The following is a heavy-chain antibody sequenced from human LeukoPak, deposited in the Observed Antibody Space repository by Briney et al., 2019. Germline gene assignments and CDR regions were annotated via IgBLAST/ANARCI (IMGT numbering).Heavy chain of an antibody. CDR3: ASEVLVGATTPDY. Sequence: PGGSLRLSCAASGFTFSDYYMSWIRQAPGKGLEWVSYISSSGSTIYYADSVKGRFTISRDNAKNSLYLQMNSLRAEDTAVYYCASEVLVGATTPDYWGQGTLVTVSS. J-gene: IGHJ4*02. D-gene: IGHD1-26*01. CDR1: GFTFSDYY. CDR2: ISSSGSTI. V-gene: IGHV3-11*04.